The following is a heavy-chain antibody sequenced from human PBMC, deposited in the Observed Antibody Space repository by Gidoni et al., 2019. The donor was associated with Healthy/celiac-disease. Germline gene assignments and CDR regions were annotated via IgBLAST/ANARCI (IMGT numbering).Heavy chain of an antibody. CDR2: TYYSGST. CDR1: GVSTSTDAYY. V-gene: IGHV4-30-4*01. Sequence: QVPLQASGPALVQPSKTTSPTGTLSGVSTSTDAYYWSWIRQPPGKGLEWIGYTYYSGSTYYNPSLKSRVTISVDTSKNQFSLKLSSVTAADTAVYYCARDYTWFARYSYGMDVWGQGTTVTVSS. D-gene: IGHD2-15*01. CDR3: ARDYTWFARYSYGMDV. J-gene: IGHJ6*02.